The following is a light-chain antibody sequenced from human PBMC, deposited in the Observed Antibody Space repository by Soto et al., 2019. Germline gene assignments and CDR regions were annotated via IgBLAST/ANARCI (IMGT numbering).Light chain of an antibody. CDR1: SSDVGSYNL. V-gene: IGLV2-23*01. CDR3: CSYAASSTYV. Sequence: QSVLTQPASVSGSPGQSITISCTGTSSDVGSYNLVSWYQQHPGKAPKLMIYEGSKRPSGVSNRFSGSKSGNTASLTISGLQAEDEADYYCCSYAASSTYVFGTGTNVTVL. CDR2: EGS. J-gene: IGLJ1*01.